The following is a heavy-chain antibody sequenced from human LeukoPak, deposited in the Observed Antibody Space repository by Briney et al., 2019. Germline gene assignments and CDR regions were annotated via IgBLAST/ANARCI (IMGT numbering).Heavy chain of an antibody. CDR3: ARAPSADYDFWSGYYDRYAFDI. V-gene: IGHV1-8*01. D-gene: IGHD3-3*01. J-gene: IGHJ3*02. CDR1: GYTFTSYD. Sequence: ASVKVSCKASGYTFTSYDINWVRQATGQGLEWMGWMNPNSGNTGYAQKFQGRVTMTRNTSISTAYMELSSLRSEDTAVYYRARAPSADYDFWSGYYDRYAFDIWGQGTMVTVSS. CDR2: MNPNSGNT.